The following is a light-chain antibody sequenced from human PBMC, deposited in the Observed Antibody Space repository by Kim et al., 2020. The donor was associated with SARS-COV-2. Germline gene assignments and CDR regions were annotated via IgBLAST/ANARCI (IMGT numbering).Light chain of an antibody. CDR2: GGS. J-gene: IGKJ5*01. V-gene: IGKV3-20*01. Sequence: SPGERATLSCRASQSLSSTYLAWYQQKPGQPPRLLIYGGSSRATGSPDRFSGSGSGTDFTLTITRLEPEDSAVYYCQQFGSSRMTFGQGTRLEI. CDR1: QSLSSTY. CDR3: QQFGSSRMT.